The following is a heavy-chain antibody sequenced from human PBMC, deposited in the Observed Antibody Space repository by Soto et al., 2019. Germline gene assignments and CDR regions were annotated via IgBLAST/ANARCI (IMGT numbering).Heavy chain of an antibody. V-gene: IGHV5-51*01. D-gene: IGHD6-13*01. J-gene: IGHJ6*02. CDR1: GYSFTSYL. Sequence: GESLKISCQASGYSFTSYLIGWVRQMPGKGLEWMGIIYPGDSDTRYSPSFQGQVTISADKSISTAYLQWSSLKASDTAMYYCARTSAAGKYYYGMDVWGQGTTVTVSS. CDR2: IYPGDSDT. CDR3: ARTSAAGKYYYGMDV.